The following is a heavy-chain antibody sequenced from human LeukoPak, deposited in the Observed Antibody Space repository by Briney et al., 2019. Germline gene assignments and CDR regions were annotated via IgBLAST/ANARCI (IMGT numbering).Heavy chain of an antibody. J-gene: IGHJ6*03. V-gene: IGHV1-8*01. Sequence: ASVKVSCTASGYTFTSYDINWVRQATGQGLEWMGWMNPNTGNTGYAQKFQGRVTMTRNTSISTAYMELSSLRSEDTAVYYCARSGVVPSSMEDYYYYYHMDVWGKGTTVTVSS. D-gene: IGHD2-2*01. CDR3: ARSGVVPSSMEDYYYYYHMDV. CDR2: MNPNTGNT. CDR1: GYTFTSYD.